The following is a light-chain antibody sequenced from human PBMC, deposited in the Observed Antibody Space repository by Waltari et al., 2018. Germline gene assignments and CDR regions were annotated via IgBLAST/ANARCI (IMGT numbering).Light chain of an antibody. J-gene: IGLJ3*02. CDR2: EDN. CDR3: CSYAGSAIWV. CDR1: SSDVGSYNL. V-gene: IGLV2-23*01. Sequence: QSALTQPASVSGSPAQSITISCTGTSSDVGSYNLVSWYQQPPGKAPNLMIHEDNKRPSGFSNRFSGSKSGNTASLTISGLQAEDEADYYCCSYAGSAIWVFGGGTKLTVL.